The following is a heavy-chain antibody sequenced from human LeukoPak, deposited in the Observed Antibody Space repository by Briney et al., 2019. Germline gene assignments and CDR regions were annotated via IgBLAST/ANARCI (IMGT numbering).Heavy chain of an antibody. CDR1: GYIFSDYY. Sequence: ASVKVSCKASGYIFSDYYMHWVRQAPGQGLEWMGWINPDTGGTNYAQNFQGRVTMTRDTSISTAYMELSTLRSDDTAVYYCAREGVVKGTDVWGQGTTVTVSS. J-gene: IGHJ6*02. CDR2: INPDTGGT. V-gene: IGHV1-2*02. CDR3: AREGVVKGTDV.